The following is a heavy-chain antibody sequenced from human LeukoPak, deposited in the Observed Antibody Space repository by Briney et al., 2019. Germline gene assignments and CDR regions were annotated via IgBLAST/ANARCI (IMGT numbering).Heavy chain of an antibody. CDR2: IYHCGST. V-gene: IGHV4-38-2*02. CDR3: ARGAEYYAIWRGYAGYSDY. J-gene: IGHJ4*02. Sequence: SETLSLTCTVSGYSISNGYYWGWIRPPPGKGLEWVGIIYHCGSTYYNPSLRSRVTISRDRSKKKFSLKLTSVTAADTAVYFCARGAEYYAIWRGYAGYSDYWGQGISVTVSS. D-gene: IGHD3-3*01. CDR1: GYSISNGYY.